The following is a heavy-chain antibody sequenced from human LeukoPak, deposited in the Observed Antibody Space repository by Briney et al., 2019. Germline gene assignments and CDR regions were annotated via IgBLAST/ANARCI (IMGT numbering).Heavy chain of an antibody. Sequence: PGGSLRLSCAASGFAFSSSAMHWVRQAPGKGLEWVALTPPDESNKHYVESVKGRFTISRDNSKNTLYLQMNSLRAEDTAVYYCADLGYCSGGSCYSTQGYWGQGTLVTVSS. J-gene: IGHJ4*02. CDR1: GFAFSSSA. CDR2: TPPDESNK. V-gene: IGHV3-30*01. D-gene: IGHD2-15*01. CDR3: ADLGYCSGGSCYSTQGY.